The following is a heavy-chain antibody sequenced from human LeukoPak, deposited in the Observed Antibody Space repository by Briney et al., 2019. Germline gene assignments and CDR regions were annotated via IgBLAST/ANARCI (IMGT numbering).Heavy chain of an antibody. CDR1: GGSISSSSYY. D-gene: IGHD3-10*01. CDR3: ARDLSGFGEFTPPYYYGMDV. V-gene: IGHV4-39*07. CDR2: IYYSGST. Sequence: SETLSLTCTVSGGSISSSSYYWGWIRQPPGKGLEWIGSIYYSGSTYYNPSLKSRVTISVDTSKNQFSLKLSSVTAADTAVYYCARDLSGFGEFTPPYYYGMDVWGQGTTVTVSS. J-gene: IGHJ6*02.